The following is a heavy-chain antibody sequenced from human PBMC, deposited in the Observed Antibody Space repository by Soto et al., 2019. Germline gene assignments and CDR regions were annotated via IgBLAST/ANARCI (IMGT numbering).Heavy chain of an antibody. CDR3: AISTGGFGGLFVVPSDY. V-gene: IGHV3-23*01. D-gene: IGHD3-16*02. Sequence: EVQLLESGGGLVQPGGSLRLSCAASGFTYESYAMSWVRQAPGKGLEWVSGINSGGTVAHYADSVKGRFAISRDNSKNTLSLEMNSLRADDTGLYYCAISTGGFGGLFVVPSDYWGQGILVTVSS. CDR1: GFTYESYA. J-gene: IGHJ4*02. CDR2: INSGGTVA.